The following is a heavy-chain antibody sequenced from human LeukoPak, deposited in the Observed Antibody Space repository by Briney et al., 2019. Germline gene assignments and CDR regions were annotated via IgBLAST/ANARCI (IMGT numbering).Heavy chain of an antibody. D-gene: IGHD3-10*02. CDR3: AREFSVLGNFDY. CDR1: GYTFSNYA. Sequence: PGGSLRLSCAASGYTFSNYAMTWVRQAPGKGLERVSSISSSSTYIYYADSVKGRFTISRDNAKNSLYLQMNSLRAEDTAVYYCAREFSVLGNFDYWGQGTLVTVSS. V-gene: IGHV3-21*01. J-gene: IGHJ4*02. CDR2: ISSSSTYI.